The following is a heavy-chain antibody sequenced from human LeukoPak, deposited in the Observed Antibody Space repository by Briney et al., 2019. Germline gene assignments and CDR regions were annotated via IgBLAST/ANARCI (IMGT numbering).Heavy chain of an antibody. CDR1: GGSFSGYY. CDR3: ARDAYCSSTSCYYYFDY. J-gene: IGHJ4*02. Sequence: SETLSLTCAVYGGSFSGYYWSWIRQPPGKGLEWIGEINHSGSTNYNPSLKSRVTISVDTSKNQFSLKLSSVTAADTAVYYCARDAYCSSTSCYYYFDYWGQGTLVTVSS. CDR2: INHSGST. D-gene: IGHD2-2*01. V-gene: IGHV4-34*01.